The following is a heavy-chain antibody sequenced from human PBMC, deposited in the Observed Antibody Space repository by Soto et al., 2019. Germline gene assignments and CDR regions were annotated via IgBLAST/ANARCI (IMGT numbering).Heavy chain of an antibody. CDR1: GGSISSYY. Sequence: QVQLQESGPGLVKPSETLSLTCTVSGGSISSYYWSWIRQPPGQGLEWIGYIYYSGSNNYNPSLKSRVTISVDTSKNQCSRKLSSVTAADTAVYYCARVLWCGEGYDYYGMDVWGQGTTVTVSS. CDR3: ARVLWCGEGYDYYGMDV. CDR2: IYYSGSN. D-gene: IGHD3-10*01. J-gene: IGHJ6*02. V-gene: IGHV4-59*01.